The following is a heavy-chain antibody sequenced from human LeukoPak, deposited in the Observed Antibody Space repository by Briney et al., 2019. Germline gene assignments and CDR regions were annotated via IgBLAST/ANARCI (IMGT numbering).Heavy chain of an antibody. Sequence: GGSLRLSCAASGFTFSSYGMHWVRQAPGKGLEWVAVISYDGSNKYYADSVKGRFTISRDNSKNTLYLQMNSLRAEDAAVYFCAKAPVTSCRGAYCYPFDSWGQGTLVTVSS. J-gene: IGHJ4*02. CDR3: AKAPVTSCRGAYCYPFDS. D-gene: IGHD2-21*01. CDR1: GFTFSSYG. V-gene: IGHV3-30*18. CDR2: ISYDGSNK.